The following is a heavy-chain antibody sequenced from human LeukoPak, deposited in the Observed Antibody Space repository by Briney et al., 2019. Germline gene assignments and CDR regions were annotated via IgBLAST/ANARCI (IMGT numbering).Heavy chain of an antibody. CDR1: GFIFSNAW. CDR3: ARDWSYGAFDY. D-gene: IGHD1-26*01. CDR2: ISWNGGRT. J-gene: IGHJ4*02. V-gene: IGHV3-20*04. Sequence: GGSLRLSCAASGFIFSNAWMNWVRQAPGKGLEWVSGISWNGGRTYYADSVKGRFTISRDNAKNSLYLHMNSLRAEDTALYSCARDWSYGAFDYWGQGTLVTVSS.